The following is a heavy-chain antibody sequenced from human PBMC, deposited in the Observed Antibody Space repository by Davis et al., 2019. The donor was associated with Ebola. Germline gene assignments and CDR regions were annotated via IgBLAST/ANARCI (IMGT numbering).Heavy chain of an antibody. V-gene: IGHV3-23*01. CDR2: ISASEGHT. CDR1: GFTFSNYD. J-gene: IGHJ4*02. Sequence: GESLKISCAASGFTFSNYDMSWVRQVPGKGLEWVSTISASEGHTHYSDSVKGRFTISRDNSKDTLYLQMNSLRAEDTAVYYCAREAAPAYFDYWGQGTLVTVSS. CDR3: AREAAPAYFDY.